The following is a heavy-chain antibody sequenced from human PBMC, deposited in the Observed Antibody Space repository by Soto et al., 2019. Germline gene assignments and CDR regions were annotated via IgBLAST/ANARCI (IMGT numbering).Heavy chain of an antibody. CDR2: INPNSGGT. Sequence: ASVKVSCKASGYTFTGYYMHWVRQAPGQGPEWMGWINPNSGGTNYAQKFQGRVTMTRDTSISTAYMELSRLRSGDTAVYYCASQGLYSIDGYYYYYYGMDVWGQGTTVTVSS. V-gene: IGHV1-2*02. J-gene: IGHJ6*02. CDR1: GYTFTGYY. D-gene: IGHD2-8*01. CDR3: ASQGLYSIDGYYYYYYGMDV.